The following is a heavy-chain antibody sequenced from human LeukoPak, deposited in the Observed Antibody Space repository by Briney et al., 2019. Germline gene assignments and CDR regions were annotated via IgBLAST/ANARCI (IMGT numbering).Heavy chain of an antibody. CDR3: AKDSSNTWFGQDNK. J-gene: IGHJ4*02. Sequence: PGGSLRLSCAASGFTFSNYGLHWVRQAPGKGLERVALISTDGSDKRYADSVRGRFTISRDNSKNTLYLQMNSLRTEDTAMYYCAKDSSNTWFGQDNKWGQGTLVTVSS. CDR1: GFTFSNYG. V-gene: IGHV3-30*18. CDR2: ISTDGSDK. D-gene: IGHD3-10*01.